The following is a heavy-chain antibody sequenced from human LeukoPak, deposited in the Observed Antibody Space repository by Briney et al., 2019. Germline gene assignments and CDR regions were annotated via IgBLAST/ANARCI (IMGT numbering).Heavy chain of an antibody. D-gene: IGHD4-17*01. CDR2: INPNSGGT. CDR1: GYIFTGYY. V-gene: IGHV1-2*04. CDR3: AREGVRDADYGDYELYYYYGMDV. J-gene: IGHJ6*01. Sequence: ASVKVSCKASGYIFTGYYMHWVRQAPGQGLEWMGWINPNSGGTNYAQKFQGWVTMTRDTSISTAYMELSRLRSDDTAVYYCAREGVRDADYGDYELYYYYGMDVWGQGTTVTVSS.